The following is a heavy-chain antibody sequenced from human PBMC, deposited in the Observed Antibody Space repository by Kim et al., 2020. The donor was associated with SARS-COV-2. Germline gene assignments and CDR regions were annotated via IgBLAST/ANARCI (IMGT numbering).Heavy chain of an antibody. CDR1: GFTFSSYA. D-gene: IGHD3-22*01. Sequence: GGSLRLSCAASGFTFSSYAMSWVRQAPGKGLEWVSAISGSGGSTYYADSVKGRFTISRDNSKNTLYLQMNSLRAEDTAVYYCAKADINYYDSSGSYVDLWGRGTLVTVSS. V-gene: IGHV3-23*01. CDR3: AKADINYYDSSGSYVDL. CDR2: ISGSGGST. J-gene: IGHJ2*01.